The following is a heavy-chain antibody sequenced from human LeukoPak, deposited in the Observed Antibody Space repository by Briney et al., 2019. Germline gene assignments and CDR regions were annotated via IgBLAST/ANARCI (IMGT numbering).Heavy chain of an antibody. CDR1: GFTVSSNY. V-gene: IGHV3-66*01. J-gene: IGHJ4*02. CDR3: ARYYGSGKYFTDY. CDR2: IYSGGST. D-gene: IGHD3-10*01. Sequence: GGSLRLSCAASGFTVSSNYVSWVRQAPGKGLEWVSVIYSGGSTYYADSVKGRFTISRDNSENTLYLQMNSLRAEDTAVYYCARYYGSGKYFTDYWGQGTLVTVSS.